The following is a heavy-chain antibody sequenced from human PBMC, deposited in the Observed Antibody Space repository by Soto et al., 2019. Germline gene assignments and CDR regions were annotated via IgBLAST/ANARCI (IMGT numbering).Heavy chain of an antibody. D-gene: IGHD3-3*01. V-gene: IGHV3-23*01. CDR2: VSGSGGGT. CDR3: AKDKGGTTILNTLRY. Sequence: KSCVRQAPVKGLEWVSGVSGSGGGTYYADSVQGRFTISRDNSKNTLYLQMNSLRAEDTAVYYCAKDKGGTTILNTLRYWGQGALVTVSS. J-gene: IGHJ4*02.